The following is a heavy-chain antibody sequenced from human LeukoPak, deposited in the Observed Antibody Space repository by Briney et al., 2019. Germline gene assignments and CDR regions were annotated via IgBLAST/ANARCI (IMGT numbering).Heavy chain of an antibody. J-gene: IGHJ5*02. CDR3: ARFPRVHYYGSGSADWFDP. D-gene: IGHD3-10*01. V-gene: IGHV4-4*01. CDR2: IYHSGST. CDR1: GGSISSSNW. Sequence: SETLSLTCAVSGGSISSSNWWSWVRQPPGQGLEWIGEIYHSGSTNYNPSLKSRVTISVDKSKNQFSLKLSSVTAADTAVYCCARFPRVHYYGSGSADWFDPWGQGTLVTVSS.